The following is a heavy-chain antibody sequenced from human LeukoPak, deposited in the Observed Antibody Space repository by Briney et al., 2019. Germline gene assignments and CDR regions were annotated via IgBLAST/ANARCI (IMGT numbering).Heavy chain of an antibody. Sequence: PSETLSLTCTVSGGSISSSSYSWGWIRQPPGKGLEWIGSIYYSGSTYYNPSLKSRVTISVDTSKNQFSLKLSSVTAADTAVYYCARLYWSAYYILSFDYWGQGTLVTVSS. CDR3: ARLYWSAYYILSFDY. D-gene: IGHD3-3*01. V-gene: IGHV4-39*01. CDR1: GGSISSSSYS. J-gene: IGHJ4*02. CDR2: IYYSGST.